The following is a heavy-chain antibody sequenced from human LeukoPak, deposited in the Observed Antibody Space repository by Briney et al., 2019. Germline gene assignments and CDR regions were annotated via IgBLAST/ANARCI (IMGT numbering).Heavy chain of an antibody. J-gene: IGHJ4*02. Sequence: GGSLRLSCVASGLPIADFAMHGVRQAPGKGLEWVSLISGDGVSTFYADSVKGRFSISRDNSKNSLYLEMTSLRTEDAAMYYCAKESGKFDYWGQGTLVAVSS. CDR2: ISGDGVST. V-gene: IGHV3-43*02. CDR1: GLPIADFA. CDR3: AKESGKFDY.